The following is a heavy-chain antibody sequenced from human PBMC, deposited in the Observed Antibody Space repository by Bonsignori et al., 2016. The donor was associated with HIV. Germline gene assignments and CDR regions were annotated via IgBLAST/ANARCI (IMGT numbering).Heavy chain of an antibody. CDR2: IYYSGST. Sequence: QVHLQESGPGMVKASETLSLTCTVSGDSIKSTSYYWAWVRQPPGKGLEWIGSIYYSGSTYYNPSLKSRITMPIEKSKNQFSLKMRSVTPADTAVYYCARDIAVAGSDFQHWGHGTLVTVSS. CDR1: GDSIKSTSYY. J-gene: IGHJ1*01. D-gene: IGHD6-19*01. V-gene: IGHV4-39*07. CDR3: ARDIAVAGSDFQH.